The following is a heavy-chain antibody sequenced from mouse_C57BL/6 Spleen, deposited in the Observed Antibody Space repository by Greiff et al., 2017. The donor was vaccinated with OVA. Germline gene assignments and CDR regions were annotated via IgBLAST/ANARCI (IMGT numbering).Heavy chain of an antibody. CDR2: INYDGSST. CDR1: GFTFSDYY. J-gene: IGHJ2*01. V-gene: IGHV5-16*01. D-gene: IGHD2-4*01. Sequence: EVKLVESEGGLVQPGSSMKLSCTASGFTFSDYYMAWVRQVPEKGLEWVANINYDGSSTYYLDSLKSRFIISRDNAKNILYLQMSSLKSEDTATYYCARESYYDEGACFDYWGQGTTLTVSS. CDR3: ARESYYDEGACFDY.